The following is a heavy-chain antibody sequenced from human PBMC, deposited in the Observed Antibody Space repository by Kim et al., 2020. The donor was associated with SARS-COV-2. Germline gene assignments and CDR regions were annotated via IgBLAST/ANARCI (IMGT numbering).Heavy chain of an antibody. D-gene: IGHD6-19*01. CDR3: ARDHDSSGWYENDY. Sequence: AQKVQGRVTMTRDTSTSTVYMELSSLRSEDTAVYYCARDHDSSGWYENDYWGQGTLVTVSS. J-gene: IGHJ4*02. V-gene: IGHV1-46*01.